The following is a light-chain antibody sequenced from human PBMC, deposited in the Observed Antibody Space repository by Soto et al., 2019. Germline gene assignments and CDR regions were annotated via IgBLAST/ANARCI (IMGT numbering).Light chain of an antibody. CDR2: EVN. CDR1: SSDFNNYNR. CDR3: SSYAGTNNHHV. Sequence: QSVLTQPPSVSGSPGQSVTISCTGTSSDFNNYNRVSWYQRPPGTGPKLIIFEVNNRPSGVPDRFSGSKSGNTASLTVSGLQAEDEADYYCSSYAGTNNHHVFGTGTKVTVL. J-gene: IGLJ1*01. V-gene: IGLV2-18*02.